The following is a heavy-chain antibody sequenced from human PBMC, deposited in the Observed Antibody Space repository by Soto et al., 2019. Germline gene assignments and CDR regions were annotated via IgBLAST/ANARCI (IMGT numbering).Heavy chain of an antibody. CDR1: GDGVYSNSAA. V-gene: IGHV6-1*01. CDR2: TYYRYQWLN. D-gene: IGHD1-7*01. J-gene: IGHJ4*01. Sequence: QTLSLTCAISGDGVYSNSAAWNWIRQSPSRVLEWLGRTYYRYQWLNDYADSVKRRITIKRDTSKNEFSLELDSVTPEDTAVYYWTREKQNYHKSPATFDYQG. CDR3: TREKQNYHKSPATFDY.